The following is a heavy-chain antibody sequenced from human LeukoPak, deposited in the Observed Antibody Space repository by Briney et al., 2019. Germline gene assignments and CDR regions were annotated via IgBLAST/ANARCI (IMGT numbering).Heavy chain of an antibody. CDR1: GFTFSSYT. V-gene: IGHV3-48*04. Sequence: GGSLRLSCAASGFTFSSYTMNWVRQPPGKGLEWVSNIGTSSTTIYYADSVKGRFTISRDNAKNSLYLQMNSLRAEDTAVYYCARAPREWLLGYYFDYWGQGTLVTVSS. J-gene: IGHJ4*02. CDR3: ARAPREWLLGYYFDY. CDR2: IGTSSTTI. D-gene: IGHD3-3*01.